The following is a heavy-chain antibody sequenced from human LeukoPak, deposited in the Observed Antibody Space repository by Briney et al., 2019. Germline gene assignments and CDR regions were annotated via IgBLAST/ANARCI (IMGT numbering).Heavy chain of an antibody. CDR3: AKASLVGATAPNWFDP. CDR1: GFTFSSYW. J-gene: IGHJ5*02. D-gene: IGHD1-26*01. CDR2: INSDGSST. Sequence: GGSLRLSCAASGFTFSSYWMHWVRQAPGKGLVWVSRINSDGSSTIHADSVKGRFTISRDNAKNSLYLQMNSLRAEDTALYYCAKASLVGATAPNWFDPWGQGTLVTVSS. V-gene: IGHV3-74*01.